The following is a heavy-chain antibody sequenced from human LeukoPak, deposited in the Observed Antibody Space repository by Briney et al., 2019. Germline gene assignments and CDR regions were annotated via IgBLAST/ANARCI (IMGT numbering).Heavy chain of an antibody. J-gene: IGHJ4*02. CDR2: INPNSGGT. CDR3: ASFRDSGSYEYYFDY. V-gene: IGHV1-2*02. D-gene: IGHD1-26*01. Sequence: GASVKVSCKASGYTFTGYYMHWVRQAPGQGLEWMGWINPNSGGTNYAQKFQGRVTMTRDTSISTAYMELSRLRSDDTAVYYCASFRDSGSYEYYFDYWGQGTLVTVSS. CDR1: GYTFTGYY.